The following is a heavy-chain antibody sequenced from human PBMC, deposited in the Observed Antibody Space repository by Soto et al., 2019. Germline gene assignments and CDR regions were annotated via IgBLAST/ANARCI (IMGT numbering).Heavy chain of an antibody. CDR3: AKVVDYYVSGILLDS. CDR1: GFTFSSYA. CDR2: ISGSGGST. J-gene: IGHJ4*02. D-gene: IGHD3-10*01. V-gene: IGHV3-23*01. Sequence: PVGSLRLSCAASGFTFSSYAMSWVRQAPGKGMEWVSAISGSGGSTYYADSVKGRFTISRDNSKNTLYLQMNSLRAEDTAVYYCAKVVDYYVSGILLDSWGQGTLVTVST.